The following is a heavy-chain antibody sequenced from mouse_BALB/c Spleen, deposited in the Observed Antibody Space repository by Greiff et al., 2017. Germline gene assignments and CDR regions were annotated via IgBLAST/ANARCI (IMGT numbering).Heavy chain of an antibody. Sequence: VKLQQSGAELMKPGASVKISCKATGYTFSSYWIEWVKQRPGHGLEWIGEILPGSGSTNYNEKFKGKATFTADTSSNTAYMQLSSLTSEDSAVYYCARAKSGVTYWGQGTLVTVSA. D-gene: IGHD2-2*01. V-gene: IGHV1-9*01. CDR2: ILPGSGST. J-gene: IGHJ3*01. CDR3: ARAKSGVTY. CDR1: GYTFSSYW.